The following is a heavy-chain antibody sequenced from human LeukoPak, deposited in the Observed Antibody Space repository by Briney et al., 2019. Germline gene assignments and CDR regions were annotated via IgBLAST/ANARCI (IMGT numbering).Heavy chain of an antibody. CDR1: GGSISSSSYY. J-gene: IGHJ5*02. CDR3: ARHRPEWFDP. CDR2: IYYSGST. D-gene: IGHD1-14*01. Sequence: SETLSLTCTVSGGSISSSSYYWGWIRQPPGRGLEWIGSIYYSGSTYYNPSLKSRVTISVDTSKNQFSLKLSSVTAADTAVYYCARHRPEWFDPWGQGTLVTVSS. V-gene: IGHV4-39*01.